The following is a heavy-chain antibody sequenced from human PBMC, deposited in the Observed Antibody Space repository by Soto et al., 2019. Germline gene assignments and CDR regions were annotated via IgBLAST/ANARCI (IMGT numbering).Heavy chain of an antibody. J-gene: IGHJ6*03. CDR1: GDSFNDYY. V-gene: IGHV1-2*02. CDR3: ARESGGATATLDYYYFYMDV. CDR2: INPNGGAT. Sequence: VQLAQSGAEVKKPGASVKVSCKTSGDSFNDYYIHWVRQAPGQGLEWMGWINPNGGATKYAQKSQGRVTVTSETSIRTVYMELSSLRSDDTAVYYCARESGGATATLDYYYFYMDVWGKGTTVIVSS. D-gene: IGHD1-26*01.